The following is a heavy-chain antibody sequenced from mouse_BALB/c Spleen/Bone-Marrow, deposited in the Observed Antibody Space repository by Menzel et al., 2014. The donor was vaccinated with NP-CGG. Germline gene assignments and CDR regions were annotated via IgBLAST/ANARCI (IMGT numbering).Heavy chain of an antibody. CDR1: GFTFSSYG. J-gene: IGHJ3*01. V-gene: IGHV5-6*01. CDR3: ARRDYDYDGPWFAY. CDR2: ISSGGSYT. Sequence: VQLKESGGDLVKPGGPLKLSCAASGFTFSSYGVSWVRQTPDKRLEWVATISSGGSYTYYPDSVKGRFTISRDNAKNTLYLQMSSLKSEDTAMYYCARRDYDYDGPWFAYWGQGTLVTVSA. D-gene: IGHD2-4*01.